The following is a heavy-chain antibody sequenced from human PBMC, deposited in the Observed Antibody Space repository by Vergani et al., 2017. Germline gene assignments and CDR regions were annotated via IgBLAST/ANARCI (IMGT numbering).Heavy chain of an antibody. CDR3: ARSDISLYDWFDP. J-gene: IGHJ5*02. CDR2: IYWDDDK. CDR1: GFSLSTSGVG. D-gene: IGHD2-15*01. Sequence: QITLKESGPTLVKPTQTLTLTCTFSGFSLSTSGVGVGWIRQPPGTALEWLALIYWDDDKRYSPSLKSRRTITEETSKNQVVLTMTNMYPVDTATYYCARSDISLYDWFDPWGQGILVTVAA. V-gene: IGHV2-5*02.